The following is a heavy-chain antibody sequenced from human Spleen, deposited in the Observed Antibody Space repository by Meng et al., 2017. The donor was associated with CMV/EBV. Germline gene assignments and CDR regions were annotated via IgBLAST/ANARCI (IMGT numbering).Heavy chain of an antibody. D-gene: IGHD2-2*01. CDR1: GGSVYSSSHY. Sequence: SETLSLTCTVSGGSVYSSSHYWGWIRQPPGKGLEWIGTIYYNGGTSYNPSLKSRVTISLDTSKNHFSLRLTSVTAADTAVYYCARAGLDCTSTSCHHHTFDIWGQGTMVTVSS. V-gene: IGHV4-39*02. CDR2: IYYNGGT. CDR3: ARAGLDCTSTSCHHHTFDI. J-gene: IGHJ3*02.